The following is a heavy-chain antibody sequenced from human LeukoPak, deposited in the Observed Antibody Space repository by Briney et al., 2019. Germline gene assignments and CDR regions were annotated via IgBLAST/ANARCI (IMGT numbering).Heavy chain of an antibody. V-gene: IGHV4-39*01. CDR2: IYYSGST. Sequence: PSETLANTSSVSGGSISSSFYYWGWIRQPPGKGLEWIATIYYSGSTYQNPSLRSRVTISVDTSKNQFSLKLISVTAADTAVYFCARGSGTFYYDSSGYLNYFDPWGQGTLVTVSS. CDR1: GGSISSSFYY. J-gene: IGHJ5*02. CDR3: ARGSGTFYYDSSGYLNYFDP. D-gene: IGHD3-22*01.